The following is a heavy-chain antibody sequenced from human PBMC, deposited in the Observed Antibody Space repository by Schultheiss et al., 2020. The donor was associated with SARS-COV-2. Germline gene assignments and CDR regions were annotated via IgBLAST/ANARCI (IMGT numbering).Heavy chain of an antibody. V-gene: IGHV4-31*01. CDR1: GGSISSGGYY. CDR2: IYYSGST. D-gene: IGHD2-21*01. CDR3: ARGIRGGDGGAY. Sequence: SETLSLTCTVSGGSISSGGYYWSWIRQHPGKGLEWIGYIYYSGSTYYNPSLKSLVTISVDTSKNQFSLKLSSVTAADTAVYYCARGIRGGDGGAYWGQGTLVTVSS. J-gene: IGHJ4*02.